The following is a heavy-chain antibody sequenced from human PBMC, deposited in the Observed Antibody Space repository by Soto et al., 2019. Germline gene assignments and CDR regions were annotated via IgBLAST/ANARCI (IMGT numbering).Heavy chain of an antibody. CDR3: ARGSYYSGWV. D-gene: IGHD6-19*01. Sequence: KPSETLSLTCAISGDSVSSTSAAWSWIRQSPSRGLEWLGRTYYRSKWYSDYAVSVKSRITINPDTSKNQFSLQLNSVTPEDTAVYYCARGSYYSGWVWGQGTLVTVSS. CDR1: GDSVSSTSAA. V-gene: IGHV6-1*01. J-gene: IGHJ4*02. CDR2: TYYRSKWYS.